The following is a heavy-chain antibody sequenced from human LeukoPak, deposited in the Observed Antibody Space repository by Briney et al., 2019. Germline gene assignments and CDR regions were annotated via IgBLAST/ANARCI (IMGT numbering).Heavy chain of an antibody. CDR3: AKVRGSYYPYYFDY. V-gene: IGHV3-33*06. Sequence: GRSLRLSCAASGFTFSSYGMHWVRQAPGKGLEWVAVIWYDGSNKYYADSVKGRFTISRDNSKNTLYLQMNSLRAEDTAVYYCAKVRGSYYPYYFDYWGQGTLVTVSS. CDR1: GFTFSSYG. J-gene: IGHJ4*02. CDR2: IWYDGSNK. D-gene: IGHD1-26*01.